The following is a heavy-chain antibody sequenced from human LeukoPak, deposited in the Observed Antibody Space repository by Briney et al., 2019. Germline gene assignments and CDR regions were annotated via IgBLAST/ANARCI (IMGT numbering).Heavy chain of an antibody. Sequence: SETLSLTCTVSGGSINGYYWSWIRQSAQTRLEWIGNVYPDGNSKYTPSLASRVTISADTSRNQVSLTLSSVTAADTAVYYCARRERSGYLDYYYYYMDVRGRGTSVTVCS. CDR2: VYPDGNS. J-gene: IGHJ6*03. V-gene: IGHV4-4*07. CDR3: ARRERSGYLDYYYYYMDV. D-gene: IGHD3-3*01. CDR1: GGSINGYY.